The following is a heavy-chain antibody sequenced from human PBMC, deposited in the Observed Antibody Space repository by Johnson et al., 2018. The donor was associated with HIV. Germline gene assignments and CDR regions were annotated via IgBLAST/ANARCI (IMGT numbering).Heavy chain of an antibody. CDR2: ISYDGSNK. D-gene: IGHD3-22*01. Sequence: VQLVESGGGLVKPGGSLRLSCAASGFTFTNAWMSWVRQAPGKGLEWVAVISYDGSNKYYADSVKGRFPISRDNSKNTLYLQMNSLRAEDTAVYYCAKDFYDSSGYYICAFDIWGQGTMVTVSS. J-gene: IGHJ3*02. CDR3: AKDFYDSSGYYICAFDI. CDR1: GFTFTNAW. V-gene: IGHV3-30*18.